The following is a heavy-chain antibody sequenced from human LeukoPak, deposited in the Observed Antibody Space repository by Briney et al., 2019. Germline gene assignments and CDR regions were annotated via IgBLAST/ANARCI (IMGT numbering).Heavy chain of an antibody. CDR2: INHSGST. CDR3: GRGSSTSLDY. D-gene: IGHD2-2*01. Sequence: SETLSLTCAAYGGSFSGYYWSWIRQPPGKGLEWIGEINHSGSTNHNPSLKSRVTISVDTSTNQFSLKLSTMTAAEEAVYYCGRGSSTSLDYWVEGSLVTDCS. V-gene: IGHV4-34*01. J-gene: IGHJ4*02. CDR1: GGSFSGYY.